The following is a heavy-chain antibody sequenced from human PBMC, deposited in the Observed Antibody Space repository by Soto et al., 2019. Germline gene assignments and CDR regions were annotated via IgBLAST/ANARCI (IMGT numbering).Heavy chain of an antibody. CDR2: FYYSEST. Sequence: SETLSLTCTVSGGSISSGPYSWGWIRQPPGEGLEWIGTFYYSESTYYNPSLESRVTISVDTSKNQFSLKVSSVTAADTAVYYCARRLYYDSSGFEGGGMDVWGQGTTVTVSS. CDR1: GGSISSGPYS. D-gene: IGHD3-22*01. CDR3: ARRLYYDSSGFEGGGMDV. J-gene: IGHJ6*02. V-gene: IGHV4-39*01.